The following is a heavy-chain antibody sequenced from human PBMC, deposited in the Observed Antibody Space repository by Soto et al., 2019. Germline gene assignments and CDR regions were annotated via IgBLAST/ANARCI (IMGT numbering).Heavy chain of an antibody. CDR1: GFSLSTSGVG. CDR3: AHIDLFAPFTYGDYVAFDI. D-gene: IGHD4-17*01. V-gene: IGHV2-5*02. Sequence: SGPTLVNPTQTLTLTCTFSGFSLSTSGVGVGWIRQPPGKALEWLALIYWDDDKRYSPSLKSRLTITKDTSKNQVVLTMTNMDPVDTATYYCAHIDLFAPFTYGDYVAFDIWGQGTMVTVSS. J-gene: IGHJ3*02. CDR2: IYWDDDK.